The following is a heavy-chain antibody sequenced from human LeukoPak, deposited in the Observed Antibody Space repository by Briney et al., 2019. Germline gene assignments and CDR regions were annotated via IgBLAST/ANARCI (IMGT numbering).Heavy chain of an antibody. Sequence: SETLSLTCTVSGVSISSYYWSWIRQPPGKGLEWIGYIYYSGSTNYNPSLKSRVTISVDTSKNQFSLKLTSVTAADTAVYYCARRGDLNWYFDLWGRGTLVTVSS. CDR1: GVSISSYY. CDR2: IYYSGST. D-gene: IGHD2-21*02. CDR3: ARRGDLNWYFDL. V-gene: IGHV4-59*01. J-gene: IGHJ2*01.